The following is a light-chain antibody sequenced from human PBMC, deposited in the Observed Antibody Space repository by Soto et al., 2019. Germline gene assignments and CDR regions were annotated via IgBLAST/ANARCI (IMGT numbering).Light chain of an antibody. CDR1: SSDVGGYNY. Sequence: QSVLTQPASVSGSPGQSITISCTGTSSDVGGYNYVSWYQQHPGKAPKLMIYEVSNRPSGVSNRFSGSKSGNTASLTISGLQAEHEADHYCSSYTSTSTLDYVFGTGTKVTVL. CDR2: EVS. J-gene: IGLJ1*01. CDR3: SSYTSTSTLDYV. V-gene: IGLV2-14*01.